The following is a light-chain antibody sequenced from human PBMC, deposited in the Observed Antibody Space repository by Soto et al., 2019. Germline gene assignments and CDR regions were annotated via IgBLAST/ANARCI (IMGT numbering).Light chain of an antibody. CDR3: QQSYNTPRT. J-gene: IGKJ1*01. Sequence: DIQMTPSPSSLSASVGDRVTITRRASQSISSYLNWYQQKPDKAPKLLIYAASSLQSGVPSRFSGSGSGTDFTLTISSLQPEDFATYYCQQSYNTPRTIGQGTKVEIK. V-gene: IGKV1-39*01. CDR2: AAS. CDR1: QSISSY.